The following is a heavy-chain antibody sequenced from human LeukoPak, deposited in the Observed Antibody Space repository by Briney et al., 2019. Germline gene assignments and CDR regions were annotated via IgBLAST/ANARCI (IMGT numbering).Heavy chain of an antibody. CDR3: AKEYDSLYHFDY. V-gene: IGHV3-30*18. CDR2: ISYDGSKE. D-gene: IGHD3-16*01. CDR1: GFTFRSYG. J-gene: IGHJ4*02. Sequence: GRSLRLSCAASGFTFRSYGMHWVRQAPGKGLEWVAVISYDGSKEHYGDSVKGRFSISRDNSKNTLYLQMNSLRAEDTAVYYCAKEYDSLYHFDYLGPGTLVTVSS.